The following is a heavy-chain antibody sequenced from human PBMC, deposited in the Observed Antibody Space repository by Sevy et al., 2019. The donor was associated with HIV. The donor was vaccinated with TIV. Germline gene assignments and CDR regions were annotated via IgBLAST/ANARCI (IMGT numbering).Heavy chain of an antibody. Sequence: SETLSLTCDVSGGSIRSGRYYWSWIRQPAGKGLEWIGRIYIRGTTNYNPSLKSRITMSVDTSKNQFSLKLSSVTATDTAVYYCARELSDYGMDVWGQGTTVTVSS. CDR2: IYIRGTT. CDR1: GGSIRSGRYY. J-gene: IGHJ6*02. V-gene: IGHV4-61*02. CDR3: ARELSDYGMDV.